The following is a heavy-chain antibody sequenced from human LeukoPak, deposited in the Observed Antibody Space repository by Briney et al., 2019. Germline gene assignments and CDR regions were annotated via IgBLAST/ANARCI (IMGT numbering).Heavy chain of an antibody. CDR2: ISSSGSTI. CDR1: GFTFSDYY. J-gene: IGHJ3*02. CDR3: AKASSSSFRGAFDI. D-gene: IGHD6-6*01. V-gene: IGHV3-11*01. Sequence: PGGSLRLSCAASGFTFSDYYMSWIRQAPGKGLEWVSYISSSGSTIYYADSVKGRFTISRDNAKNSLYLQMNSLRAEDTALYYCAKASSSSFRGAFDIWGQGTMVTVSS.